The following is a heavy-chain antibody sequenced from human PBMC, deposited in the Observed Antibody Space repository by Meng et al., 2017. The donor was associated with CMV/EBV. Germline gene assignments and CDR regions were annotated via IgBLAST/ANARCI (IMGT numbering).Heavy chain of an antibody. V-gene: IGHV3-11*04. CDR2: ISSSGSTI. D-gene: IGHD2-2*01. Sequence: GESLMISCAASGFTFSDYYMSWIRQAPGKGLEWVSYISSSGSTIYYTDSVKGRFTITRNNAKNSLYLQMNSLRAEDTAVYYCATLAPADPAYYYYGMDVWGQGTTVTVSS. CDR3: ATLAPADPAYYYYGMDV. J-gene: IGHJ6*02. CDR1: GFTFSDYY.